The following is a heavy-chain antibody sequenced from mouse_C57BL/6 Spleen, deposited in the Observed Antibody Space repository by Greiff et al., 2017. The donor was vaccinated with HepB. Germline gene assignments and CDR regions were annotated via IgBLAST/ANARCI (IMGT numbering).Heavy chain of an antibody. J-gene: IGHJ3*01. D-gene: IGHD2-3*01. V-gene: IGHV1-76*01. CDR3: ARGDGYRFGFAY. CDR2: IYPGSGNT. CDR1: GYTFTDYY. Sequence: VQLQQSGAELVRPGASVKLSCKASGYTFTDYYINWVKQRPGQGLEWIARIYPGSGNTYYNEKFKGKATLTAEKSSSTAYMQLSSLTSEDSAVYVCARGDGYRFGFAYWGQGTLVTVSA.